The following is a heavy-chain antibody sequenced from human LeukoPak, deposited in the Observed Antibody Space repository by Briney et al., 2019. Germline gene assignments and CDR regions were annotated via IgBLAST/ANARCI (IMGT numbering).Heavy chain of an antibody. V-gene: IGHV1-18*01. D-gene: IGHD6-13*01. Sequence: ASVKVSCKPTGYTFTSYGINWVRKATGHALEWMGWISAYNGNTNYAPTLRGRVTMTTDTSTSTAYMELRSLRSDDTAVYYCARDQDGSSNAFDNWGQGTMVTVSS. CDR2: ISAYNGNT. CDR3: ARDQDGSSNAFDN. CDR1: GYTFTSYG. J-gene: IGHJ3*02.